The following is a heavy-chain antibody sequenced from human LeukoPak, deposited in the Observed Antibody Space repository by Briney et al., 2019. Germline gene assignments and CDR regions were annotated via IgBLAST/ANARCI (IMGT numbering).Heavy chain of an antibody. CDR2: IYYSGST. CDR3: ARSSPQYYDFWSGYFLLYGMDV. CDR1: GGSISSYY. D-gene: IGHD3-3*01. Sequence: SETLSLTCTVSGGSISSYYWSWIRQPPGKGLKWIGYIYYSGSTNYNPSLKSRVTISVDTSKNQFSLKLSSVTAADTAVYYCARSSPQYYDFWSGYFLLYGMDVWGQGTTVTVSS. V-gene: IGHV4-59*01. J-gene: IGHJ6*02.